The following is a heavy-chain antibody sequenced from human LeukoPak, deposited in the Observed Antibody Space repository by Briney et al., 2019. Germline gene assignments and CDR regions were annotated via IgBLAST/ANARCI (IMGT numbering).Heavy chain of an antibody. CDR1: GFTFSSYA. V-gene: IGHV3-30-3*01. D-gene: IGHD3-3*01. CDR3: ARYYDFWSGLTGMDV. Sequence: GGSLRLSCAASGFTFSSYAMHWVRQAPGKGLEWVAVISYDGSNKYYADSVKGRFTISRDNSKNTLYLQMNSLRAEDTAVYYCARYYDFWSGLTGMDVWGQGTTVTVSS. CDR2: ISYDGSNK. J-gene: IGHJ6*02.